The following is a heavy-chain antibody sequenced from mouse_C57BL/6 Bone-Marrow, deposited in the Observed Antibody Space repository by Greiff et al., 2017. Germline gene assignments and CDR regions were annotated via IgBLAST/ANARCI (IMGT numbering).Heavy chain of an antibody. CDR3: SEDSAVYYCAYLLLRGAYYFDY. J-gene: IGHJ2*01. V-gene: IGHV1-87*01. CDR1: YTFSRRVH. Sequence: VQLKESGPELARPWASVKISCQAFYTFSRRVHFAIRDTNYWMQWVKQRPGQGLEWIGAVYPGNGDTCYNQKFKGKATLTAEKSSSTAYMQVSSLTSEDSAVYYCAYLLLRGAYYFDYWGHGSTHTDSA. D-gene: IGHD1-1*01. CDR2: GQGLEWIG.